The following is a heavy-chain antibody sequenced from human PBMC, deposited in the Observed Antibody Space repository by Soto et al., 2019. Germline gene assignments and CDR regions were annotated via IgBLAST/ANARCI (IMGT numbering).Heavy chain of an antibody. Sequence: SETLSLTCAVYGGSFSGYYWSWIRQPPGKGLEWIGEINHSGSTNYNPSLKSRVTISVDTSKNQFSLKLSSVTAADTAVYYCARLEITMVRGVTRGGSFDYWGQGTLVTVSS. CDR3: ARLEITMVRGVTRGGSFDY. D-gene: IGHD3-10*01. J-gene: IGHJ4*02. CDR2: INHSGST. V-gene: IGHV4-34*01. CDR1: GGSFSGYY.